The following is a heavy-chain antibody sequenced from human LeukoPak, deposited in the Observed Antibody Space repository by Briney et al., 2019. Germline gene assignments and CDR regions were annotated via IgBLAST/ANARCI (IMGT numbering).Heavy chain of an antibody. J-gene: IGHJ4*02. Sequence: SETLSLTCTVSGGSMSYYYWSWIRQPPGKGLEWIGYIYHSGSTNYNPSLKSRVTISVDTSKNQFSLKLSSVTAADTAVYYCARRLLWFGGVYFDYWGQGTLVTVSS. CDR1: GGSMSYYY. CDR2: IYHSGST. CDR3: ARRLLWFGGVYFDY. V-gene: IGHV4-59*12. D-gene: IGHD3-10*01.